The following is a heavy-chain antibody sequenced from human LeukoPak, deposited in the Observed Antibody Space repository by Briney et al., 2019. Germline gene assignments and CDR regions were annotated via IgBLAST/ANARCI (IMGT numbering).Heavy chain of an antibody. CDR2: IYPRDGST. CDR1: GYTFTSNY. V-gene: IGHV1-46*01. Sequence: ASVKVSCKASGYTFTSNYIHWVRQAPGQGLEWMGMIYPRDGSTSYAQKFQGRVTVTRDTSTSTVHMEPSGLRSEEWAVYYCARDQEGFDYWGQGTLVTVSS. J-gene: IGHJ4*02. CDR3: ARDQEGFDY.